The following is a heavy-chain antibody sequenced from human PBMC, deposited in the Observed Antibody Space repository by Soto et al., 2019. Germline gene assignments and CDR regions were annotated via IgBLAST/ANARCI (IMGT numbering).Heavy chain of an antibody. J-gene: IGHJ5*02. D-gene: IGHD3-10*01. CDR1: GFTFSGSA. CDR2: IRSKANSYAT. Sequence: PVGSLRLSCAASGFTFSGSAMHWVRQASGKGLEWVGRIRSKANSYATAYAASVKGRFTISRDDSKNTAYLQMNSLKTEDTAVYYCTGLIGRGGFDPWGQGTLVTVSS. CDR3: TGLIGRGGFDP. V-gene: IGHV3-73*01.